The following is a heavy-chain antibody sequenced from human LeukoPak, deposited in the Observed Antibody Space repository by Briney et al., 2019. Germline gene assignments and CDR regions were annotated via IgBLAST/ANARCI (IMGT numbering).Heavy chain of an antibody. CDR3: ARTRYDYVWGSYRFPDYFDY. CDR1: GGSFSGFY. D-gene: IGHD3-16*02. J-gene: IGHJ4*02. V-gene: IGHV4-34*01. Sequence: SETLSLTCAVYGGSFSGFYWSWIRQPPGQGLEWIGEINHSGSTNSNPSLKSRVTISVDTSKNQFSLKLSSVTAADTAVYYCARTRYDYVWGSYRFPDYFDYWGQGTLVTVSS. CDR2: INHSGST.